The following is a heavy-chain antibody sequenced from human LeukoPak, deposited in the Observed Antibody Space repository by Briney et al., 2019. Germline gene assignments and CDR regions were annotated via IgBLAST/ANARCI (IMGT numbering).Heavy chain of an antibody. CDR3: ARSNWGVLAYMDV. CDR2: IYTSGST. V-gene: IGHV4-61*02. D-gene: IGHD2-8*02. Sequence: PSETLSLTCTVSGGSISSGSYYWSWIRQPAGKGLEWIGRIYTSGSTNYNPSLKSRVTMSVDTSKNQFSLKLSSVTAADTAVYYCARSNWGVLAYMDVWGKGTTVAISS. J-gene: IGHJ6*03. CDR1: GGSISSGSYY.